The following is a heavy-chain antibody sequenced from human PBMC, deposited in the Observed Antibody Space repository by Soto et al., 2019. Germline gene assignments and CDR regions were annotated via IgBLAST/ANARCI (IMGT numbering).Heavy chain of an antibody. CDR1: GLTFSSYA. D-gene: IGHD2-15*01. CDR2: ISGSGGST. CDR3: AKGDIVVVVAASLDYYYMDV. J-gene: IGHJ6*03. V-gene: IGHV3-23*01. Sequence: GGSLRLSCAASGLTFSSYAMSWVRQAPGKGLEWVSAISGSGGSTYYADSVKGRFTISRDNSKNTPYLQMNSLRAEDTAVYYCAKGDIVVVVAASLDYYYMDVWGKGTTVTVSS.